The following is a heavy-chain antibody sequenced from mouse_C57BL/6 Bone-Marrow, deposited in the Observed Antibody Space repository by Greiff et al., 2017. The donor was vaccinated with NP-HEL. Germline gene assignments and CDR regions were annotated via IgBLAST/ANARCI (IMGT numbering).Heavy chain of an antibody. V-gene: IGHV6-3*01. CDR3: TRYYGSRTPFAY. CDR1: GFTFSNYW. CDR2: IRLKSDNYAT. D-gene: IGHD1-1*01. J-gene: IGHJ3*01. Sequence: EVQLVESGGGLVQPGGSMKLSCVASGFTFSNYWMNWVRQSPEKGLEWVAQIRLKSDNYATHYAESVKGRFTISRDDSKSSVYLQMNNLRAEDTGIYYCTRYYGSRTPFAYWGQGTLVTVSA.